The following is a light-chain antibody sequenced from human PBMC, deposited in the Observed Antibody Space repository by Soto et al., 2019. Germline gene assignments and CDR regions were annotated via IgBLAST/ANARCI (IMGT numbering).Light chain of an antibody. CDR3: QQYGSWT. Sequence: EIVLTQSPATLSLSPGERATLSCRASQSVGNFLAWYQQRPGQAPRLLIYGASSRAAGIPDRFSGSGSGTDFTLTISRLEPEDFAVYYCQQYGSWTFGQGTKVDIK. V-gene: IGKV3-20*01. CDR2: GAS. J-gene: IGKJ1*01. CDR1: QSVGNF.